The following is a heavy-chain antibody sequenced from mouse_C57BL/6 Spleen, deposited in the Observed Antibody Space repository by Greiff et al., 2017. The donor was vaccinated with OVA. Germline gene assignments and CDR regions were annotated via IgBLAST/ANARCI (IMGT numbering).Heavy chain of an antibody. CDR3: ARSYDGTSNWYFDV. CDR2: ISSGSSTI. J-gene: IGHJ1*03. D-gene: IGHD2-3*01. V-gene: IGHV5-17*01. CDR1: GFTFSDYG. Sequence: EVKLEESGGGLVKPGGSLKLSCAASGFTFSDYGMHWVRQAPEKGLEWVAYISSGSSTIYYADTVKGRFTISRDNAKNTLFLQMTSLRSEDTAMYYCARSYDGTSNWYFDVWGTGTTVTVSS.